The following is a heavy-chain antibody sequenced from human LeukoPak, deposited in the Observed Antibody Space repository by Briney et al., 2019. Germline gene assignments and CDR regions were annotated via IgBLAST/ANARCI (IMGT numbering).Heavy chain of an antibody. CDR1: GITFSSYG. CDR2: ISGRGDST. Sequence: GGSLRLSCAASGITFSSYGMNWVRQAPGKGLEWVSGISGRGDSTYYADSVKGRFTISRDNSKNTLYLQMNSLRAEDTAVYYCAKDRGSSWNYFDYWGQGTLVTVSS. D-gene: IGHD6-13*01. J-gene: IGHJ4*02. CDR3: AKDRGSSWNYFDY. V-gene: IGHV3-23*01.